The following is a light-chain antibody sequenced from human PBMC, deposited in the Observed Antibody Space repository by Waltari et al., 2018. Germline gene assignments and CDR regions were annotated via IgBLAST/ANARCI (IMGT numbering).Light chain of an antibody. CDR3: WLYYGVSGL. CDR2: DTH. CDR1: TGTVTSGHY. V-gene: IGLV7-43*01. Sequence: QAVVTQEPSLTVSPGGTVTLTCASSTGTVTSGHYPHWFQQKPGQAPKALIYDTHIKFSWTPARLSGSLSGTKAALTLSGAQPEDEADYYCWLYYGVSGLFGGGTRLTVL. J-gene: IGLJ2*01.